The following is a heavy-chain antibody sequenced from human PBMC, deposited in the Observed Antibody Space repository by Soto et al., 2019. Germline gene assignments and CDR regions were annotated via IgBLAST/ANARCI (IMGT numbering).Heavy chain of an antibody. CDR3: AEGGRFGELFGY. CDR2: ISYDGSNK. J-gene: IGHJ4*02. D-gene: IGHD3-10*01. Sequence: QVQLVESGGGVVQPRRSLRLSCAASGFTFSSYGMHWVRQAPGKGLEWVAVISYDGSNKYYADSVKGRFTISRDNSKNTLYLQMNSLRAEDTAVYYCAEGGRFGELFGYWGQGTLVTVSS. V-gene: IGHV3-30*18. CDR1: GFTFSSYG.